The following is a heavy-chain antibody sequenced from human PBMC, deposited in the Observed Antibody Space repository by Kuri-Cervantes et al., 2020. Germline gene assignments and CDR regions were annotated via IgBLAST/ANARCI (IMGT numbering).Heavy chain of an antibody. CDR1: GFTFSHYA. Sequence: GESLKISCAASGFTFSHYAVTWVRQPPGKGLQWVSTLSSSGDSTHYADSVKGRFTISRDNSKNTLYLQMKSLRAEDTAVYYCAKDAYGSGILNWFDPRGQGTLVTVSS. CDR2: LSSSGDST. CDR3: AKDAYGSGILNWFDP. J-gene: IGHJ5*02. V-gene: IGHV3-23*01. D-gene: IGHD3-10*01.